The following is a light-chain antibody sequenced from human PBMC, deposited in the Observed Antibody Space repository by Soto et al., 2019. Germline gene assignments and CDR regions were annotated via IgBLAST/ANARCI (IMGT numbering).Light chain of an antibody. J-gene: IGLJ1*01. CDR3: QVWDSSSDLYV. CDR2: YDS. Sequence: SYELTQPPSVSVAPGKTASITCGGDNIGSKLVHWYRQKPGQAPMLVILYDSDRPSGIAERFSGSNSGNTATLTISRVEGGDEADYYCQVWDSSSDLYVFGTGTKLTVL. V-gene: IGLV3-21*04. CDR1: NIGSKL.